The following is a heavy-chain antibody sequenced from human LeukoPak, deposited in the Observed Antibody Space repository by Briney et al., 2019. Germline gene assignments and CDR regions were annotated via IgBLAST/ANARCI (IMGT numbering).Heavy chain of an antibody. Sequence: HGESLKISCKCAGYSFTSYWIGWVRQMPGKGLEWMGIIYPGDSDTRYSPSFQGQVTISADKSISTAYLQWSSLKASDTAIYYCARLVTSMFDPWGQGTLVTVSS. CDR1: GYSFTSYW. CDR3: ARLVTSMFDP. CDR2: IYPGDSDT. J-gene: IGHJ5*02. D-gene: IGHD3-16*02. V-gene: IGHV5-51*01.